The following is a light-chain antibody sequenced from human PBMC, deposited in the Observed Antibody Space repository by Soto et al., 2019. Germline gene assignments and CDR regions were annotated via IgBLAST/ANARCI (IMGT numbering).Light chain of an antibody. V-gene: IGKV1-5*01. Sequence: DIQMTQCPSTLSASVGDRVTITCRASQSINIWLAWYQQKAGKAPKLLIYDASTLESGVPSRFSGSGSRTEFTLTISSLQPDDFATYYCQEYNSWRGEWTFGQGTKVEIK. J-gene: IGKJ1*01. CDR1: QSINIW. CDR2: DAS. CDR3: QEYNSWRGEWT.